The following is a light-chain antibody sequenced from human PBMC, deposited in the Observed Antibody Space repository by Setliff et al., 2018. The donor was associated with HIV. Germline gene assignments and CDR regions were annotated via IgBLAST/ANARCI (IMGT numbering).Light chain of an antibody. CDR3: CSFAGSNIPYV. CDR2: KDN. CDR1: NNNLGSYNL. Sequence: QSVLPQPASVSGSPGHSITISCTGSNNNLGSYNLVSWYQQLPGKAPKLLIYKDNKRPSGISNRFSGSKSGYTASLTISGLQADDEADYYCCSFAGSNIPYVFGTGTKVTVL. J-gene: IGLJ1*01. V-gene: IGLV2-23*01.